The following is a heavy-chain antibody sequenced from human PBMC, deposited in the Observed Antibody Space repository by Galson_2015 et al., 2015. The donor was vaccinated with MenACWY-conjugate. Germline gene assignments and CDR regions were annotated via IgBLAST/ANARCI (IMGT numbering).Heavy chain of an antibody. J-gene: IGHJ4*02. Sequence: SLRLSCAASGFTFSSFGMSWVRQAPGKGLEWVSGISSSGGNTHYADSVKGRFTISRDESKNTLYLQMNSLRAEDTAVYYCAKPQHSGWPLPSFDFWGQGTQVTVSS. CDR2: ISSSGGNT. V-gene: IGHV3-23*01. CDR3: AKPQHSGWPLPSFDF. D-gene: IGHD6-19*01. CDR1: GFTFSSFG.